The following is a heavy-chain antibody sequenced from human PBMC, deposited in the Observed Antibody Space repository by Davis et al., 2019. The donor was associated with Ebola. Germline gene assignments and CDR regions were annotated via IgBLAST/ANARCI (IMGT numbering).Heavy chain of an antibody. CDR1: GGTFSSYA. CDR2: MNPNSGNT. CDR3: ARRVGARSGFDY. V-gene: IGHV1-8*02. D-gene: IGHD1-26*01. Sequence: ASVKVSCKASGGTFSSYAISWVRQATGQGLEWMGWMNPNSGNTGYAQKFQGRITMTRNISISTAYMELNSLRSEDTAVYYCARRVGARSGFDYWGQGTLVTVSS. J-gene: IGHJ4*02.